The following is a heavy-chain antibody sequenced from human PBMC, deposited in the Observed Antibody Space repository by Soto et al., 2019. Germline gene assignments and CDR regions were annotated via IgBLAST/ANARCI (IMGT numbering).Heavy chain of an antibody. D-gene: IGHD3-10*01. CDR3: ARWWFGEFFDY. CDR2: IYYSGST. J-gene: IGHJ4*02. CDR1: GGSISSGDYY. V-gene: IGHV4-30-4*01. Sequence: QVQLQESGPGLVKPSQTLSLTCTVSGGSISSGDYYWSWIRQPPGKGLEWIGSIYYSGSTYYNPSLTRRVTLSVDTSKNQFSLKLSSVTAADTAVYYCARWWFGEFFDYWGQGTLVTVSS.